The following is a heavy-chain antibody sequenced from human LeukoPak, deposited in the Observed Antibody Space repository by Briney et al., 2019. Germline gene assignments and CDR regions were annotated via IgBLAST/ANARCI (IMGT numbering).Heavy chain of an antibody. CDR1: GGSISSYY. D-gene: IGHD6-19*01. Sequence: SETLSLTCTVFGGSISSYYWSWIRQPPGKGLEWIGYIYYSGSTNYNPSLKSRVTISVDTSKNQFSLKLSSVTAADTAVYYCARGVGGSSGWYPAFDCWGQGTLVAVSS. J-gene: IGHJ4*02. CDR3: ARGVGGSSGWYPAFDC. CDR2: IYYSGST. V-gene: IGHV4-59*01.